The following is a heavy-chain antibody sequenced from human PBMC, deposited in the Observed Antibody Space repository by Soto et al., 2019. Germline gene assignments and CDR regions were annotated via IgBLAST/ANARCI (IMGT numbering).Heavy chain of an antibody. V-gene: IGHV3-30*18. CDR3: AKDLGYYPDGDAFDI. J-gene: IGHJ3*02. Sequence: GGSLRLSCAASGFTFSSYGMHWVRQSPGKGLEWVAVISYDGSNKYYADSVKGRFTISRDNSKNTLYLQMNSLRAEDTAVYYCAKDLGYYPDGDAFDIWGQGTMVTVSS. D-gene: IGHD1-26*01. CDR2: ISYDGSNK. CDR1: GFTFSSYG.